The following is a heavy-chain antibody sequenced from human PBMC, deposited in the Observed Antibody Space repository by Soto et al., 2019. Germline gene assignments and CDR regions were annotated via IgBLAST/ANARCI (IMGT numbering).Heavy chain of an antibody. Sequence: QVQVVQSGAEVKKPGASVKVSCKASGYALTNFAMHWVRQAPGQRLEWMGWINAGNVNTKYSQKFQGRVTITRDTSASTVYMELSSLRSEDTAVYYCAGGGGSFPYFDYWGQGTLVTVSS. CDR2: INAGNVNT. J-gene: IGHJ4*02. D-gene: IGHD1-26*01. V-gene: IGHV1-3*01. CDR3: AGGGGSFPYFDY. CDR1: GYALTNFA.